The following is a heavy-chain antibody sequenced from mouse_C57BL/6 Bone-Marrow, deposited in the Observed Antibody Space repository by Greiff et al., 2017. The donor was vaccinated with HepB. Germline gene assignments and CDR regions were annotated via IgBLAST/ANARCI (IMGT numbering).Heavy chain of an antibody. J-gene: IGHJ2*01. Sequence: VQLQQSGAELVRPGASVKLSCTASGFNIKDDYMHWVKQRPEQGLEWIGWIDPENGDTEYASKFQGKATITADTSSNTPYLQLSSLTSEYTAVYYCTTDYGSSFYFDYWGQGTTLTVSS. D-gene: IGHD1-1*01. CDR2: IDPENGDT. CDR3: TTDYGSSFYFDY. CDR1: GFNIKDDY. V-gene: IGHV14-4*01.